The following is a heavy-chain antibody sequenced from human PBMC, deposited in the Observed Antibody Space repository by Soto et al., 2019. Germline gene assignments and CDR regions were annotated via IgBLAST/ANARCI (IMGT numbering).Heavy chain of an antibody. V-gene: IGHV3-30*18. CDR2: ISYDGSNK. Sequence: QVQLVESGGGVVQPGRSLRLSCAASGFTFSSYGMHWVRQAPGKGLEWVAVISYDGSNKYYADSVKGRFTISRDNSKNTLYVQMNSLRAEDTGVYYCAKDRWYVGQQPDFDYWGQGTLVTVSS. J-gene: IGHJ4*02. CDR1: GFTFSSYG. CDR3: AKDRWYVGQQPDFDY. D-gene: IGHD6-13*01.